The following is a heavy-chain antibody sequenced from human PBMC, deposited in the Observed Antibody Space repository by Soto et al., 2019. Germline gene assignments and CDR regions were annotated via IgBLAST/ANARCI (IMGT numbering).Heavy chain of an antibody. CDR3: AREGDASGWFSH. J-gene: IGHJ4*02. V-gene: IGHV1-2*02. Sequence: QVQLVQSGAEVKKPGASVKVSCRASGYTLTDYYLHWVRQAPGQGLEWVGWVNPNSGRTKFAQRFQGRVTMPSDTSSSTVYMELTRVRSDDTAVYYCAREGDASGWFSHWGQGSLVTVSS. CDR1: GYTLTDYY. D-gene: IGHD6-19*01. CDR2: VNPNSGRT.